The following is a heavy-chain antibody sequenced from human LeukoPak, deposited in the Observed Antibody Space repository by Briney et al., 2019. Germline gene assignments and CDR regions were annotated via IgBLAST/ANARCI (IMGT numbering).Heavy chain of an antibody. Sequence: SETLSLTCAVSGGSISGGKDFWGWIRQSPGKGLEGIGSIYYTGSTYYNPSLKSRVTIFVDTSKSEFSLMVPSVTAADTAMYYCARRGITYSTSFFDSWGQGTPVTVAS. CDR1: GGSISGGKDF. D-gene: IGHD6-13*01. CDR3: ARRGITYSTSFFDS. V-gene: IGHV4-39*01. CDR2: IYYTGST. J-gene: IGHJ4*02.